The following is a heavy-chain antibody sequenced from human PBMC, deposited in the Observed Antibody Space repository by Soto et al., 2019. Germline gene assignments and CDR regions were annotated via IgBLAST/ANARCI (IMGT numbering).Heavy chain of an antibody. CDR1: GYTFTGYY. Sequence: ASVKVSCKASGYTFTGYYMHWVRQAPGQGLEWMGWINPNSGGTNYAQKFQGWVTMTRDTSISTAYMELSRLRSDDTAVYYCARVIISIAAAGTPNYYYGMDVWGQGTTVTVSS. CDR2: INPNSGGT. V-gene: IGHV1-2*04. CDR3: ARVIISIAAAGTPNYYYGMDV. J-gene: IGHJ6*02. D-gene: IGHD6-13*01.